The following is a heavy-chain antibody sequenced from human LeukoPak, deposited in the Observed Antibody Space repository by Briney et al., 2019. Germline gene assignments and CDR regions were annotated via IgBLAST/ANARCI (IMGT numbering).Heavy chain of an antibody. D-gene: IGHD4-17*01. CDR2: IYYSGST. CDR3: ARRQMTTVTNNWFDP. Sequence: SETLSLTCTVSGGSISNYYWSWIRQTPGKGLEWIGYIYYSGSTSYNPSLKSRVTISVDTSKNQFSLKLTSVTAADTAVYYCARRQMTTVTNNWFDPWGQGTLVTVSS. J-gene: IGHJ5*02. CDR1: GGSISNYY. V-gene: IGHV4-59*08.